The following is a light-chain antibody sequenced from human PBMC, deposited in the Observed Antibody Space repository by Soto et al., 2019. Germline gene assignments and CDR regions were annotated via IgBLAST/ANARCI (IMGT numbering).Light chain of an antibody. V-gene: IGKV3-15*01. CDR3: QQYNDWPIT. J-gene: IGKJ5*01. CDR1: QSISIN. Sequence: DIVMTQSPATLSVSPGERATLSCRASQSISINLAWYQQRPGQAPRLLIHDASTRASGIPTRFSGGGSGTDFTLTISSLQSEDFAVYYCQQYNDWPITFGQGTRL. CDR2: DAS.